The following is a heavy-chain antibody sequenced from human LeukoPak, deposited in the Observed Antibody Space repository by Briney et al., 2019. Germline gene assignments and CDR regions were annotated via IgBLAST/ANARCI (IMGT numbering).Heavy chain of an antibody. Sequence: VASVKVSCKASGYTFTSYYMHWVRQAPGQGLEWMGIINPSGGSTSYAQKFQGRVTMTEDTSTDTAYMELSSLRSEDTAVYYCATDSGSYYRFDYWGQGTLVTVSS. V-gene: IGHV1-46*01. CDR2: INPSGGST. J-gene: IGHJ4*02. CDR3: ATDSGSYYRFDY. CDR1: GYTFTSYY. D-gene: IGHD1-26*01.